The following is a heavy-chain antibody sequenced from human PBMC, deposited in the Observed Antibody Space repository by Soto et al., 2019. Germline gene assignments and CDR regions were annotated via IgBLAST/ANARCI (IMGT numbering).Heavy chain of an antibody. Sequence: TLSLTCAVSGGSISSSNWWTWVRQPPGKGLEWIGEIYHSGSTNYIPSLKGRFTISRDNSKNTLYLQMNSLRAEDTAVYYCARAPWKWELPSYWGQGTLVTVSS. D-gene: IGHD1-26*01. V-gene: IGHV4-4*02. CDR3: ARAPWKWELPSY. J-gene: IGHJ4*02. CDR2: IYHSGST. CDR1: GGSISSSNW.